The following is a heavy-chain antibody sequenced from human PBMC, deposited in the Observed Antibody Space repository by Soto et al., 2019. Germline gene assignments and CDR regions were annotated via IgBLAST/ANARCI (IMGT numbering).Heavy chain of an antibody. CDR1: GYTFTSYD. J-gene: IGHJ3*02. CDR3: ARVQALLRYFDWLLFPDI. CDR2: MNPNSGNT. D-gene: IGHD3-9*01. V-gene: IGHV1-8*01. Sequence: GASVKVSCKASGYTFTSYDINWVRQATGQGLEWMGWMNPNSGNTGYAQKFQGRVTMTRNTSISTAYMELSSLRSEDTAVYYCARVQALLRYFDWLLFPDIWGQGTMVPVSS.